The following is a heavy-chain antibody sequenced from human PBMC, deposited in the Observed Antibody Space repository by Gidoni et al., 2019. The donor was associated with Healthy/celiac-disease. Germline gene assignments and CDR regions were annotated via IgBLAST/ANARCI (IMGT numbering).Heavy chain of an antibody. Sequence: EVQLLESGGGLVQPGGSLRLSCAASGFPFSSYAMSWVRQAPGKGLEWVSAISGSGGSTYYADSVKGRFTISRDNSKNTLYLQMNSLRAEDTAVYYCAKDWKGDGYNLSDYWGQGTLVTVSS. D-gene: IGHD5-12*01. CDR1: GFPFSSYA. J-gene: IGHJ4*02. CDR2: ISGSGGST. V-gene: IGHV3-23*01. CDR3: AKDWKGDGYNLSDY.